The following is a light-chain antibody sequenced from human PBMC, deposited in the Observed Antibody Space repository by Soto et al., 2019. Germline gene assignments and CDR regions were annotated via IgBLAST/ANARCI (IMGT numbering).Light chain of an antibody. V-gene: IGKV3-11*01. J-gene: IGKJ5*01. CDR1: QFLSSY. CDR2: DTS. CDR3: HQRNK. Sequence: VMTPSPATLSVAPGEISTLSCRSIQFLSSYLAWYQQKPGQPPRLLIYDTSNRATGIPARFSRSRSGTDFTLPTSSLAPEDFGVYFCHQRNKFGQGTRLEIK.